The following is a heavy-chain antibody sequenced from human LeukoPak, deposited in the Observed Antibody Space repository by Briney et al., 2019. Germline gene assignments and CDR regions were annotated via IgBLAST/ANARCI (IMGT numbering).Heavy chain of an antibody. J-gene: IGHJ3*02. CDR3: ARALMRYGDYVGVAEVDDAFDI. CDR1: GGTFSSYA. V-gene: IGHV1-69*05. CDR2: IIPIFGTA. Sequence: SEKVSCKASGGTFSSYAISWVRQAPGQGLEWMGGIIPIFGTANYAQKFQGRVTITTDESTSTAYMELSSLRSEDTAVYYCARALMRYGDYVGVAEVDDAFDIWGQGTMVTVSS. D-gene: IGHD4-17*01.